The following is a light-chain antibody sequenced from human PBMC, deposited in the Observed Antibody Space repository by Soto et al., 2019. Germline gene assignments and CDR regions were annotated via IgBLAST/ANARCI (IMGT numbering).Light chain of an antibody. V-gene: IGKV1-5*01. Sequence: DIHVTQSPSTLSASVGDRVTITCRASQSISSWLAWYQQKPGKAPKLLIYAASSLESGGPSRFSGSASGTEFTLTISSLQPDDFATYYCQQHNTYPRTFGGGTKVDIK. J-gene: IGKJ4*01. CDR2: AAS. CDR1: QSISSW. CDR3: QQHNTYPRT.